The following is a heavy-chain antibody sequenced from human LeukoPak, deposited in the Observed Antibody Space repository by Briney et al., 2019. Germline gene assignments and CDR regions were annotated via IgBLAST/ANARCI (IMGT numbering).Heavy chain of an antibody. V-gene: IGHV1-69*05. D-gene: IGHD3-9*01. CDR1: GGTFSSYA. J-gene: IGHJ1*01. CDR2: IIPIFGTA. Sequence: ASVKVSCKASGGTFSSYAISWVRQAPGQGLEWMGRIIPIFGTANYAQKFQGRVTITTDESTSTAYMELSSLRSEDTAVYYCARAAGYYLAEYFHHWGQGTLVTVSS. CDR3: ARAAGYYLAEYFHH.